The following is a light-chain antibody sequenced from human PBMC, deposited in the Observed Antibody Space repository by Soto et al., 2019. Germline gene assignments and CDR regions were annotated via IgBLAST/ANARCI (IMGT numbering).Light chain of an antibody. CDR1: SSDVGGYNY. J-gene: IGLJ1*01. CDR2: EVS. V-gene: IGLV2-14*01. Sequence: QSALTQPASVSGSPGQSITISCTGTSSDVGGYNYVSWYQQHPGKAPKLMIYEVSDRPSGVSNRFSGSKSGNTASLTISGLQAEDEADYYCSSYTSTSTMGVLGNGTKVTV. CDR3: SSYTSTSTMGV.